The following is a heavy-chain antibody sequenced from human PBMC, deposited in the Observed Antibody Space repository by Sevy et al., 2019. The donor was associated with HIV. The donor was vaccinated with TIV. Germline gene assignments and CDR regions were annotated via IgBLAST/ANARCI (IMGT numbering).Heavy chain of an antibody. V-gene: IGHV3-23*01. CDR1: GFTFSNYA. CDR3: AKVDVVVPVADYGLDV. D-gene: IGHD2-2*01. CDR2: ISRSGSST. Sequence: GESLKISCAASGFTFSNYAMSWVRQAPGKGLEWVSSISRSGSSTDYADSVKGRFTISRDNSMNTLYLQTNSLRAEDTAAYYCAKVDVVVPVADYGLDVWGQGTTVTVSS. J-gene: IGHJ6*02.